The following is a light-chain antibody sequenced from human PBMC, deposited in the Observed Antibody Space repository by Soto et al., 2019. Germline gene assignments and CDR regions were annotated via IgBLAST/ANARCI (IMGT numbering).Light chain of an antibody. V-gene: IGLV2-8*01. CDR3: SSYAGSNNFGV. CDR1: SSDVGGYDY. Sequence: QSVLTQPASVSGSPGQSIAISCTGTSSDVGGYDYVSWYQQHPDKAPKLMIYEVNKRPSGVPDRFSGSKSGNTASLTVSGLQAEDEAYYYCSSYAGSNNFGVFGTGTKVTVL. CDR2: EVN. J-gene: IGLJ1*01.